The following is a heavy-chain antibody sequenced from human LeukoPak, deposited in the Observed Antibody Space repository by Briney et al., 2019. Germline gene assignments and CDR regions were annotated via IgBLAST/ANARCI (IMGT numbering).Heavy chain of an antibody. V-gene: IGHV1-18*01. D-gene: IGHD3-22*01. J-gene: IGHJ4*02. Sequence: ASVKVSCKASGYTFTSYGISWVRQAPGQGLEWMGWISAYNGNTNYAQKLQGRVTMTTDTSTSTAYMELRSLRSDDTAVYYCARDVSITMIVEVITPLDYWGQGTLVTVSS. CDR3: ARDVSITMIVEVITPLDY. CDR1: GYTFTSYG. CDR2: ISAYNGNT.